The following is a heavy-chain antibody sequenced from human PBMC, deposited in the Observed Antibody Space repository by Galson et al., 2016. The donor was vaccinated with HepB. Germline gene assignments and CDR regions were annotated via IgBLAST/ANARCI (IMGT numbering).Heavy chain of an antibody. V-gene: IGHV3-23*01. J-gene: IGHJ4*02. CDR2: ISGRDGTT. Sequence: SLRLSCAASGFTFSSYAMSWFRQAPGKGLEWVSAISGRDGTTQYADSVKGRFIISRDNSENSLYLQMNSLKASDTAMYYCARLRYYDSNGYSGDYWGQGTLVTVSS. CDR1: GFTFSSYA. D-gene: IGHD3-22*01. CDR3: ARLRYYDSNGYSGDY.